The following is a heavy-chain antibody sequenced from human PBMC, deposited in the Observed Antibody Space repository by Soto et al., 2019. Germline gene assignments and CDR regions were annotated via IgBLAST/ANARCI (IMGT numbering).Heavy chain of an antibody. CDR2: MNPGSGDT. CDR1: GYTFTNND. CDR3: ARMESFGSLNWFDP. V-gene: IGHV1-8*02. D-gene: IGHD5-18*01. Sequence: GASVKVSCKASGYTFTNNDVSWVRQATGQWLEWMGWMNPGSGDTGYAQKFQGRVTMTRDISIATAYMELNSLTSEDTAIYYCARMESFGSLNWFDPWGQGTLVTVSS. J-gene: IGHJ5*02.